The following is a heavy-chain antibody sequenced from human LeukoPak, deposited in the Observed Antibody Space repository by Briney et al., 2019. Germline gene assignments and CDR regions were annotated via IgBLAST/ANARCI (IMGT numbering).Heavy chain of an antibody. V-gene: IGHV3-21*01. CDR2: ISSSSSYI. CDR3: ARWGGIAARPGGFL. Sequence: GGSLRLPCAASGFTFSSYSMNWVRQAPGKGLEWVSSISSSSSYIYYADSVKGRFTISGDNAKNSLYLQMNSLRAEDTAVYYCARWGGIAARPGGFLWGQGTLVTVSS. CDR1: GFTFSSYS. J-gene: IGHJ4*02. D-gene: IGHD6-6*01.